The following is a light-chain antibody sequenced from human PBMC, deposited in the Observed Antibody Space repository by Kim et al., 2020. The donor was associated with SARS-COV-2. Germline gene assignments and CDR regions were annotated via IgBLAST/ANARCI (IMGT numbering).Light chain of an antibody. Sequence: VVRQSPATLSLSPGERATLSCRASQSVGTYLAWYQQKPGQAPRLLIYDASKRATGIPARCRGRESGTDFTRTIGTLEAEDSAVYYCQQRGNFGQGTRLDIK. CDR1: QSVGTY. J-gene: IGKJ5*01. CDR2: DAS. V-gene: IGKV3-11*01. CDR3: QQRGN.